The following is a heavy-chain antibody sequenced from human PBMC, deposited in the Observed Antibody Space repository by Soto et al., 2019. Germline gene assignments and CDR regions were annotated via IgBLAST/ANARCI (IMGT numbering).Heavy chain of an antibody. CDR1: GFSLSTSGVG. J-gene: IGHJ6*02. CDR2: IYWDDDK. Sequence: QITLKESGPTLVKPTQTLTLTCTFSGFSLSTSGVGVGWIRQPPGKALEWLALIYWDDDKRYSPSLKSRLTITKDTTKDQVVLTMTNMDPVDTATYYCAHRPESYYYYGMDVWGQGTTVTVSS. V-gene: IGHV2-5*02. CDR3: AHRPESYYYYGMDV.